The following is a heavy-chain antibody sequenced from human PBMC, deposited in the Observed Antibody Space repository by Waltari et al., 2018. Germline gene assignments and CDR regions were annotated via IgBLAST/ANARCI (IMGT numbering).Heavy chain of an antibody. CDR1: GFTFSSYA. CDR3: AKGPGYSSGWKT. D-gene: IGHD6-19*01. J-gene: IGHJ5*02. V-gene: IGHV3-23*01. Sequence: EVQLLESGGGLVQPGGSLRLSCAASGFTFSSYAMSWVRQAPGKGLEWVSAISGSGGSTYYADSVKGRFTISRDNSKNTLYLQMNSLRAEDTAGYYCAKGPGYSSGWKTWGQGTLVTVSS. CDR2: ISGSGGST.